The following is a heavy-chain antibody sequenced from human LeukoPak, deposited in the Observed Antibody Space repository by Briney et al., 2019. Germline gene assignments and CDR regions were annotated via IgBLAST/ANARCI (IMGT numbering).Heavy chain of an antibody. J-gene: IGHJ6*03. CDR2: ISSSSSYI. CDR3: ARADAYSNYLHYYYYMDV. V-gene: IGHV3-21*01. CDR1: GFTFSSYS. Sequence: GSLRLSCAASGFTFSSYSMNWVRQAPGKGLEWVSSISSSSSYIYYADSVKGRFTISRDNAKNSLYLRMNSLRAEDTAVYYCARADAYSNYLHYYYYMDVWGKGTTVTVSS. D-gene: IGHD4-11*01.